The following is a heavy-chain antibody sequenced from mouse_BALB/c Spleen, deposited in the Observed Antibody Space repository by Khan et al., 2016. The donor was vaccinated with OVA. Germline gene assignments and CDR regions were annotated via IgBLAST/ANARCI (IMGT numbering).Heavy chain of an antibody. CDR3: ARLEDI. D-gene: IGHD1-3*01. V-gene: IGHV2-9*02. Sequence: VQLQESGPGLVAPSQSLSITCTVSGFSLTSYGVHWVRQPPGKGLEWLGVIWAGGSTNYNSDLMSRLNISKDNSKSHGILKMNSLQADYTAMYYCARLEDIWGQGTTLTVSS. CDR1: GFSLTSYG. J-gene: IGHJ2*01. CDR2: IWAGGST.